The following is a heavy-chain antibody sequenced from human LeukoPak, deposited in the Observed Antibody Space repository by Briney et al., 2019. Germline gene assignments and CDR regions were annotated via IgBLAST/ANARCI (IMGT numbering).Heavy chain of an antibody. CDR3: ARQDYYGSGTSLDV. Sequence: SETLSLTCTVSGNSISSTSYYWGWIRQPPGKGLEWIGSIYSSGSTYYNPSLKSRVTISVDTSRNQFSLNLTSVTAADTAVFYCARQDYYGSGTSLDVWGQGTTVTVSS. CDR2: IYSSGST. J-gene: IGHJ6*02. CDR1: GNSISSTSYY. V-gene: IGHV4-39*01. D-gene: IGHD3-10*01.